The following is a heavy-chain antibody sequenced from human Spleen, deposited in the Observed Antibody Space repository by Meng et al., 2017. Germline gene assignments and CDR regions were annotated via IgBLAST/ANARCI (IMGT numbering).Heavy chain of an antibody. V-gene: IGHV4-30-4*01. Sequence: QPQLQESGSGLVKPSQTLSLTCTVSGASISSGDYYWSWIRQPPGKGLEWIGYIYYSGSTNYNPPLKSRVSISIDTSKNQFSLKLSSVTATDTAVYYCARESSIIWNYFDPWGQGTLVTVSS. D-gene: IGHD1-7*01. CDR3: ARESSIIWNYFDP. CDR2: IYYSGST. J-gene: IGHJ5*02. CDR1: GASISSGDYY.